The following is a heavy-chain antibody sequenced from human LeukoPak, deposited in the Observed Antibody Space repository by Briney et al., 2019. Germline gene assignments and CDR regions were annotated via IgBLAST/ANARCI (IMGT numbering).Heavy chain of an antibody. D-gene: IGHD2-2*01. Sequence: AGGSLRLSCAASGFTLSSYGMHWVRQAPGKGLGWVAFRRYDASNKYYADSVKGRFTISRDNSKNTLYLQMNSLRAEDTAVYYCAKERYCSSTSCYSFAISGYFQHWGQGTLVTVSS. CDR2: RRYDASNK. J-gene: IGHJ1*01. CDR3: AKERYCSSTSCYSFAISGYFQH. V-gene: IGHV3-30*02. CDR1: GFTLSSYG.